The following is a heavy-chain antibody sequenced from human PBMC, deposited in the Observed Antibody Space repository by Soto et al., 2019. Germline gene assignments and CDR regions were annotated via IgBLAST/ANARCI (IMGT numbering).Heavy chain of an antibody. CDR1: GYSFTSYW. CDR2: IDPSDSYT. D-gene: IGHD3-3*01. V-gene: IGHV5-10-1*01. CDR3: ASLLTYYDFWSGPSYYYGMDV. Sequence: HGESLKISCKGSGYSFTSYWISWVRQMPGKGLEWMGRIDPSDSYTNYSPSFQGHVTISADKSISTAYLQWSSLKASDTAMYYCASLLTYYDFWSGPSYYYGMDVWGQGTTVTVSS. J-gene: IGHJ6*02.